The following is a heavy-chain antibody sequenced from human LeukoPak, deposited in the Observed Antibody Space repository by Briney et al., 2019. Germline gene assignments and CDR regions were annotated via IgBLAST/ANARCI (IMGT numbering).Heavy chain of an antibody. Sequence: SVKVSCKASGGTFSSYAISWVRQAPGQGLEWMGGIIPIFGTANYAQKFQGRVTITTDESMSTAYMELSSLRSEDTAVYYCARGEVDCSSTSCYRTGASYYYYYYMDVWGKGTTVTVSS. D-gene: IGHD2-2*01. CDR1: GGTFSSYA. V-gene: IGHV1-69*05. J-gene: IGHJ6*03. CDR2: IIPIFGTA. CDR3: ARGEVDCSSTSCYRTGASYYYYYYMDV.